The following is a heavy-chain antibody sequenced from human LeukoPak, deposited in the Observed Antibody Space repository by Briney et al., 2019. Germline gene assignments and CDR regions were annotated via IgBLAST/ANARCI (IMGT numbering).Heavy chain of an antibody. J-gene: IGHJ3*02. CDR3: ARGAVLLWFGESAGDAFDI. Sequence: GGSLRLSCAASGFTFSDYYMSWLRQAPGKGLEWVSYISSSGSTIYYADSVKGRFTISRDNAKNSLYLQMNSLRAEDTAVYYCARGAVLLWFGESAGDAFDIWGQGTMVTVSS. D-gene: IGHD3-10*01. CDR1: GFTFSDYY. V-gene: IGHV3-11*01. CDR2: ISSSGSTI.